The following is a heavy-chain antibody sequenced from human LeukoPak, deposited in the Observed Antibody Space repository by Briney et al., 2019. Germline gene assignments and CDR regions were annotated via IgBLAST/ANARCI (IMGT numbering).Heavy chain of an antibody. CDR1: GFTFSSYG. J-gene: IGHJ2*01. Sequence: GRSLRLSCAASGFTFSSYGMHWVRQAPGKGLEWVANIKQDGSEKYYVDSVKGRFTISRDNAKNSLYLQMNSLRAEDTAVYYCARGVRWSKTTDWYFDLWGRGTLVTVSS. CDR2: IKQDGSEK. CDR3: ARGVRWSKTTDWYFDL. D-gene: IGHD4-23*01. V-gene: IGHV3-7*01.